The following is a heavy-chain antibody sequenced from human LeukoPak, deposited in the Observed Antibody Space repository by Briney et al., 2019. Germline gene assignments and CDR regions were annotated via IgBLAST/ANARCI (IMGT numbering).Heavy chain of an antibody. CDR2: ISGSGGST. J-gene: IGHJ4*02. CDR3: ASTQSWYYDFWSGYLDY. CDR1: GFTFSSYG. D-gene: IGHD3-3*01. Sequence: GGSLRLSCAASGFTFSSYGMHWVRQAPGKGLEWVSAISGSGGSTYYADSVKGRFTISRDNSKNTLYLQMNSLRAEDTAVYYCASTQSWYYDFWSGYLDYWGQGTLVTVSS. V-gene: IGHV3-23*01.